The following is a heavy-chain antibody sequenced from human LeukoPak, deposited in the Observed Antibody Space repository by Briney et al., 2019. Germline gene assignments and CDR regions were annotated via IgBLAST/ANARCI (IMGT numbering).Heavy chain of an antibody. D-gene: IGHD3-10*01. CDR2: VYHRGNT. CDR3: ARVPRGAGALDY. CDR1: GGSITTDNW. Sequence: SETPSLTCAVSGGSITTDNWWSWVRQTPGKGLEWIGEVYHRGNTNYNPSLKSRATVSVDKSKNQFSLKLNSVTAADTAVYYCARVPRGAGALDYWGQGTLVTVSS. V-gene: IGHV4-4*02. J-gene: IGHJ4*02.